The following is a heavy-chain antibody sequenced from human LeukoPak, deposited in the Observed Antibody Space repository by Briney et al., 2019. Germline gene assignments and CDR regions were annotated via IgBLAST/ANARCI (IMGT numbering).Heavy chain of an antibody. J-gene: IGHJ4*02. D-gene: IGHD5-24*01. CDR1: GFTFSGSA. CDR3: TGKMAVDDY. V-gene: IGHV3-73*01. Sequence: LSGGSLRLSCAASGFTFSGSAMHWVRQASGKGLEWVGRIRSKANSYATAYAASVKGRFTISRDDSKDTAYLQMNSLKTEDTAVYYCTGKMAVDDYWGQGTLVTVSS. CDR2: IRSKANSYAT.